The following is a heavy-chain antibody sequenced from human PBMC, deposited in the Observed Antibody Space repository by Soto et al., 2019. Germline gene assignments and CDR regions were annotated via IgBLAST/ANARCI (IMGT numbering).Heavy chain of an antibody. Sequence: GGSLRLSCAASGFTFSSYAMHWVRQAPGKGLEWVAVISYDGSNKYYADSVKGRFTISRDNSKNTLYLQMNSLRAEDTAVYYCARDPNYYYDSSGYDYGGQGTLVTVSS. CDR3: ARDPNYYYDSSGYDY. D-gene: IGHD3-22*01. J-gene: IGHJ4*02. CDR2: ISYDGSNK. CDR1: GFTFSSYA. V-gene: IGHV3-30*04.